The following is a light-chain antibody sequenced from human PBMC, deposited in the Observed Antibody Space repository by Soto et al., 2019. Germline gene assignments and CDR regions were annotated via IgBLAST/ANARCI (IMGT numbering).Light chain of an antibody. CDR2: SAS. J-gene: IGKJ1*01. CDR3: QQSYRNPRT. CDR1: QSISNF. Sequence: DIQMTQSPSFLSASAGDRVTIFCRASQSISNFLHWYQQNPGKAPKLLIYSASNLESGVPPRFGASGSGTDFTLTISSLQPEDFATYYSQQSYRNPRTFGLGTRVEI. V-gene: IGKV1-39*01.